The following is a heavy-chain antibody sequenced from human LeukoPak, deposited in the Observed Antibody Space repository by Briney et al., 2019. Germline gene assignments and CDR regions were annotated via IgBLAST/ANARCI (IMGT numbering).Heavy chain of an antibody. V-gene: IGHV3-23*01. CDR2: ISGSGGST. CDR1: GFTFSSYA. CDR3: AKDLWFGEFGYFDY. Sequence: GGSLRLSCAASGFTFSSYAMSWVRQAPGKGLEWVSAISGSGGSTYYADSVKGRFTISRDKSKNTLYLQMNSLRAEDTAVYYCAKDLWFGEFGYFDYWGQGTLVTVSS. D-gene: IGHD3-10*01. J-gene: IGHJ4*02.